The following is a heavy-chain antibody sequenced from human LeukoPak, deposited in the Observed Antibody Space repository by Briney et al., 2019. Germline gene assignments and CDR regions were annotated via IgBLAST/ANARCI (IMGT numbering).Heavy chain of an antibody. V-gene: IGHV3-23*01. J-gene: IGHJ4*02. CDR2: ISGSGGST. CDR1: GFTFSSYA. CDR3: AKSRSVDTVLQESDY. D-gene: IGHD5-18*01. Sequence: GGSLRLSCAASGFTFSSYAMSWVRQAPGKGLEWVSAISGSGGSTYYADSVKGRFTISRDNSKNTLYLQMNSLRAEDTAVYCCAKSRSVDTVLQESDYWGQGTLVTVSS.